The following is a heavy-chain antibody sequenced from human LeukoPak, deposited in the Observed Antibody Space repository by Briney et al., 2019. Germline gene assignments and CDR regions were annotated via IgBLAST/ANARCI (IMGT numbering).Heavy chain of an antibody. CDR1: GFTFTSFA. Sequence: GRSLRLSCAASGFTFTSFALHWVRQAPGKELEWVAVISSDGSNKYYLDSVKGRFTISRDNSKNTLYLQMTSLRADDPAIYFCASNSGASWGDFWGQGTQVTVSS. J-gene: IGHJ4*02. CDR2: ISSDGSNK. V-gene: IGHV3-30-3*01. D-gene: IGHD3-16*01. CDR3: ASNSGASWGDF.